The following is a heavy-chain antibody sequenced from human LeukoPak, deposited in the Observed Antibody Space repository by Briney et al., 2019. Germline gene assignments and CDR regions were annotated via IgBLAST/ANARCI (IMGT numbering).Heavy chain of an antibody. J-gene: IGHJ4*02. CDR3: AGSSLEGSRDY. CDR1: GGSISSYY. V-gene: IGHV4-4*07. D-gene: IGHD3-10*01. CDR2: IYTSGST. Sequence: SETLSLTCTVPGGSISSYYWSWIRQPAGKGLEWIGRIYTSGSTNYNPSLKSRVTMSVDTSKNQFSLKLSSVTAADTAVYYCAGSSLEGSRDYWGQGTLVTVSS.